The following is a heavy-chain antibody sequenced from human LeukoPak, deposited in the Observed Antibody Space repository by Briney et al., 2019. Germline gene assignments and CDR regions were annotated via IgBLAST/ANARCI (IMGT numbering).Heavy chain of an antibody. CDR3: AKGQGSYYPYYYMDV. V-gene: IGHV3-33*06. J-gene: IGHJ6*03. CDR2: IWYDGNKE. Sequence: GGSLRLSCAASGFTFRSYAMHWVRQAPGKGLEWVAVIWYDGNKEYYADPVKGRFTISRDNSQSTLYLQMNSLRAEDTAVYYCAKGQGSYYPYYYMDVWGKGTTVTVSS. D-gene: IGHD1-26*01. CDR1: GFTFRSYA.